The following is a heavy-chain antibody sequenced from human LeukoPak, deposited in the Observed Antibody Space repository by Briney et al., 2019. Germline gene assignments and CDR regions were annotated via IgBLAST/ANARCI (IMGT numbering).Heavy chain of an antibody. J-gene: IGHJ3*02. CDR2: IYYSGST. CDR1: GGSISSYY. V-gene: IGHV4-59*01. Sequence: PSETLSLTCTVSGGSISSYYWSWIRQPPGKGLEWIGYIYYSGSTNYNPSLKSRVTISVDTSKNQFSLKLSSVTAADTAVYYCARPNKYPHAFDIWGQGTMVTVSS. CDR3: ARPNKYPHAFDI. D-gene: IGHD1/OR15-1a*01.